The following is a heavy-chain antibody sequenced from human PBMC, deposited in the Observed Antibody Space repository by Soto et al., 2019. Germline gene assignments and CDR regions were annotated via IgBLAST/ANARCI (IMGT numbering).Heavy chain of an antibody. CDR1: GFSFSSYA. CDR3: AREPETFARGRGIDV. J-gene: IGHJ6*02. V-gene: IGHV3-30*14. Sequence: QVQLVESGGGVVQPGRSLRLSCAASGFSFSSYAMHWVRQAPGKGLEWVAVISYDGSKIFYGDSVKGRFTISRDNSKNTLSVEMDSLRAEDTAVYYCAREPETFARGRGIDVWGQGTTVTVSS. D-gene: IGHD2-15*01. CDR2: ISYDGSKI.